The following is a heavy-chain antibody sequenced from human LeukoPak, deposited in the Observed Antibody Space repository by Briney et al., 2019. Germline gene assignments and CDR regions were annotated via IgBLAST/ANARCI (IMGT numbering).Heavy chain of an antibody. CDR1: GXSISSGAYY. J-gene: IGHJ5*02. CDR2: IYYIGST. Sequence: PSDTLSLTCTVTGXSISSGAYYWDWIPQHPAKGLGWIRYIYYIGSTYYNLSLKNRPTMSVDTSKNQFSLKLSSVAAEDTAVYYCAREVIEDWFDPWGQGTLVTVSS. CDR3: AREVIEDWFDP. V-gene: IGHV4-31*03. D-gene: IGHD2/OR15-2a*01.